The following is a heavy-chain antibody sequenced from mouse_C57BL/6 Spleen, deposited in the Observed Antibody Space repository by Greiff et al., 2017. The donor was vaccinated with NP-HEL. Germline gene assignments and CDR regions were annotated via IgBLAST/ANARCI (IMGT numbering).Heavy chain of an antibody. Sequence: VQLQQSGAELARPGASVKLSCKASGYTFTSYGISWVKQRTGKGLEWIGEIYPRSGNTYYNEKFKGKATLTADKSSSTAYMELRILTSEDSAVYFCARNEYGKGLIDYWGQGTTLTVSS. V-gene: IGHV1-81*01. CDR2: IYPRSGNT. CDR1: GYTFTSYG. D-gene: IGHD5-1*01. CDR3: ARNEYGKGLIDY. J-gene: IGHJ2*01.